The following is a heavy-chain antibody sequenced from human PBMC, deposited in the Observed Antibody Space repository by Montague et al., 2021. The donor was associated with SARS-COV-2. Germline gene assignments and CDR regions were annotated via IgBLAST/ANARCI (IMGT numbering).Heavy chain of an antibody. V-gene: IGHV2-5*05. J-gene: IGHJ4*02. CDR3: ALRFACFFDY. CDR1: GFSLNTPEVA. Sequence: PALVKPTQTLTLTCTFSGFSLNTPEVAVGWIRQPPGKALEWLALIYWGDEKRYGPSLQSRLTIPRDTSKSQVVLTMTNMDPVDTATYFCALRFACFFDYWAQETLVTVPS. CDR2: IYWGDEK.